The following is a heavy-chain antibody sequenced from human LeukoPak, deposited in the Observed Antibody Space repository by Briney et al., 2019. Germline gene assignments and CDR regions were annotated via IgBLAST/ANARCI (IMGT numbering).Heavy chain of an antibody. CDR3: ARLKNWNYVADY. CDR1: GGSISSYY. D-gene: IGHD1-7*01. J-gene: IGHJ4*02. Sequence: SETLSLTCTVSGGSISSYYWSWIRQPPGKGLEWIGYIYNSGSTKYNPSLKSRVTISVDTSKNLFSLKLTSVTAADTAVYFCARLKNWNYVADYWGQGTLVTVSS. V-gene: IGHV4-59*01. CDR2: IYNSGST.